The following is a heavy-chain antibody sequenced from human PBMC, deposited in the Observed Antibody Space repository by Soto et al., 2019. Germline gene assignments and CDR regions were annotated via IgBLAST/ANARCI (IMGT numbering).Heavy chain of an antibody. Sequence: GGSLRLSCADSGFTFTSYAINWVRQAPGQGLEWVSGIGWCGSTYYADSVESRFTISRDNSKYTEYVLMSGLRVEDEAVFYCGSYHVKAFWTCIYFAMRVWGQGTAVTV. J-gene: IGHJ6*02. V-gene: IGHV3-23*01. D-gene: IGHD3-3*01. CDR1: GFTFTSYA. CDR2: IGWCGST. CDR3: GSYHVKAFWTCIYFAMRV.